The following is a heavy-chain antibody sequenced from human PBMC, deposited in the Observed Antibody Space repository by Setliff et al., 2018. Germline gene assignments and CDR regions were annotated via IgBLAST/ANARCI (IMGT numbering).Heavy chain of an antibody. J-gene: IGHJ3*02. CDR2: INPSGGST. Sequence: GASVKVSCKASGYTFTSYYMHWVRQAPGQGLEWMGIINPSGGSTNYAQKFQGRVTMTRDTSTSTVYMELSSLRSEDAALYYCARRMWELRSDAFDIWGQGTMVTVS. CDR1: GYTFTSYY. CDR3: ARRMWELRSDAFDI. D-gene: IGHD1-26*01. V-gene: IGHV1-46*01.